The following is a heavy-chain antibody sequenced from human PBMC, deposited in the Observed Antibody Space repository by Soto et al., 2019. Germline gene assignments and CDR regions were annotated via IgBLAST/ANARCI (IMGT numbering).Heavy chain of an antibody. J-gene: IGHJ6*02. CDR3: AKAPDFWSGFYPYAMDV. D-gene: IGHD3-3*01. CDR1: GFTFSSFA. V-gene: IGHV3-23*01. Sequence: GGSLRLSCAASGFTFSSFAITWVRQAPGKGLELVSVISGSGHSTYHADSVKGRFTIFRDNSTNTLYLQMATLRAEDTAVYHCAKAPDFWSGFYPYAMDVWGQGTTVTVSS. CDR2: ISGSGHST.